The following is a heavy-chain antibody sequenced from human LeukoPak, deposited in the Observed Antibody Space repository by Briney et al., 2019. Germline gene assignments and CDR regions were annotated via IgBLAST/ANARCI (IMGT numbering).Heavy chain of an antibody. CDR1: GFTFSSYG. J-gene: IGHJ3*02. Sequence: GGTLRLSCAASGFTFSSYGMSWVRQAPGKGLEWVSAISGSGGSTYYADSVKGRFTISRDNAKNSLYLQMNSLRAEDTAVYYCAREPVVLITTGAFDIWGQGTMVTVSS. D-gene: IGHD3-22*01. CDR3: AREPVVLITTGAFDI. CDR2: ISGSGGST. V-gene: IGHV3-23*01.